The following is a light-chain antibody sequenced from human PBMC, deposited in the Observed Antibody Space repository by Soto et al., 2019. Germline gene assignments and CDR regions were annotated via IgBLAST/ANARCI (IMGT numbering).Light chain of an antibody. Sequence: QSLLTQPASVSWSPGQSITISCTGTTSDVGNYNYVSWYQQHPGKAPQLMIFQVSNRASGVSNRFSGSKSGDTASLTISGLQAEDEADYYCSSYTTSSTLYVFGTGTKVTVL. V-gene: IGLV2-14*01. CDR2: QVS. CDR1: TSDVGNYNY. J-gene: IGLJ1*01. CDR3: SSYTTSSTLYV.